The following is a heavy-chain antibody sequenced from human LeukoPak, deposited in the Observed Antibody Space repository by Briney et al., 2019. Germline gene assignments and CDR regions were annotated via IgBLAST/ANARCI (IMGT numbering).Heavy chain of an antibody. Sequence: GGTPRLSSAASGVTPNDYAMSWGRQAPGQGLQGVSAVSGSGDSTEYADSVKGRFTISRDNSNNPLYLQMNSLRADDTAMYYCAKDHLGMDMIVVVLDSWGLGTLVTVSS. CDR1: GVTPNDYA. CDR3: AKDHLGMDMIVVVLDS. CDR2: VSGSGDST. J-gene: IGHJ4*02. D-gene: IGHD3-22*01. V-gene: IGHV3-23*01.